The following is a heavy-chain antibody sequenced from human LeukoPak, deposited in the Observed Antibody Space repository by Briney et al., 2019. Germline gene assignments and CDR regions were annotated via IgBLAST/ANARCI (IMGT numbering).Heavy chain of an antibody. D-gene: IGHD2-2*01. Sequence: PGGSLRLSCAASTFTFTSYWMSWVRQAPGKGLEWVAKINKDESEKYYVDSVKSRFTISRDNAKNSLYLQMNSLRAEDTAVYYCARDLVVVPALNPWGQGTLVTVSS. CDR1: TFTFTSYW. J-gene: IGHJ5*02. CDR2: INKDESEK. V-gene: IGHV3-7*01. CDR3: ARDLVVVPALNP.